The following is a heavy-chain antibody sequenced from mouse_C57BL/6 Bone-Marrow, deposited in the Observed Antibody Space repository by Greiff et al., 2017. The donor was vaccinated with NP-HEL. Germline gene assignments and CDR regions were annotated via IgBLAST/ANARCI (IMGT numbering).Heavy chain of an antibody. CDR1: GYTFTDYN. CDR3: ASPLYGSSSRNAMDY. CDR2: INPNNGGT. J-gene: IGHJ4*01. V-gene: IGHV1-22*01. D-gene: IGHD1-1*01. Sequence: EVMLVESGPELVKPGASVKMSCKASGYTFTDYNMHWVKQSHGKSLEWIGYINPNNGGTSYNQKFKGKATLTVNKSSSTAYMELRSLTSEDSAVYYCASPLYGSSSRNAMDYWGQGTSVTVSS.